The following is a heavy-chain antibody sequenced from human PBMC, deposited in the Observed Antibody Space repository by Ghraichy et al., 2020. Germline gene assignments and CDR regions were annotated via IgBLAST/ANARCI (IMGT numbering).Heavy chain of an antibody. J-gene: IGHJ3*02. CDR2: ISGSGGST. CDR3: AKSGDYDAFDI. V-gene: IGHV3-23*01. Sequence: LSLTCAASGFTFSSYAMSWVRQAPGKGLEWVSAISGSGGSTYYADSVKGRFTISRDNSKNTLYLQMTSLRAEDTAVYYCAKSGDYDAFDIWGQGTMVTVSS. D-gene: IGHD2-21*02. CDR1: GFTFSSYA.